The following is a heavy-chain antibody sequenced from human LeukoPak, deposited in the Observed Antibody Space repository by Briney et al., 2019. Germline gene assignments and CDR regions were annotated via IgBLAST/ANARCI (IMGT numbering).Heavy chain of an antibody. D-gene: IGHD3-10*01. J-gene: IGHJ4*02. Sequence: SVKVSCKASGGTFSSYAISWVRQAPGQGLEWMGGIIPIFGTANYAQKFQGRVTITADKSTSTAYMELSSLRSKDTAVYYCARCGDGLPCDFDYWGQGTLVTVSS. CDR2: IIPIFGTA. CDR3: ARCGDGLPCDFDY. CDR1: GGTFSSYA. V-gene: IGHV1-69*06.